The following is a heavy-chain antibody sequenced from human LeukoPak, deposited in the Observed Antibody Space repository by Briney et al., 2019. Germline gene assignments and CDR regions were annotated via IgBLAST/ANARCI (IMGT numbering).Heavy chain of an antibody. CDR2: INTDGSG. D-gene: IGHD3-16*01. CDR3: ARDPYDFAGGYAYGAFDM. CDR1: GFTSSSYW. J-gene: IGHJ3*02. Sequence: GGSLRLSCVASGFTSSSYWMTWVRQAPGKGLEWVANINTDGSGREDSVKGRFTISRDNAKNSLYLQMNSLRVEDTAVYYCARDPYDFAGGYAYGAFDMWGQGTMVTVSS. V-gene: IGHV3-7*01.